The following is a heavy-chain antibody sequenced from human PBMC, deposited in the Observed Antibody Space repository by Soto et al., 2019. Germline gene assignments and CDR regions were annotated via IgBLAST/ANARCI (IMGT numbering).Heavy chain of an antibody. CDR2: IYYSGST. CDR1: GGSISSYY. Sequence: PSETLSVTCTVSGGSISSYYWSWIRQPPGKGLEWIGYIYYSGSTNYNPSLKSRVTMSVDSSKNQFSLKLSSVTAADTAVYYCARPAIDYGDWSFDIWGQGTMVTVSS. CDR3: ARPAIDYGDWSFDI. D-gene: IGHD4-17*01. J-gene: IGHJ3*02. V-gene: IGHV4-59*08.